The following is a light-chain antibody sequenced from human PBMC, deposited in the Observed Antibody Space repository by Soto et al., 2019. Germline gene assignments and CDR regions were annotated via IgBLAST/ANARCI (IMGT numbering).Light chain of an antibody. J-gene: IGKJ1*01. CDR2: DAS. CDR3: QQYNSDSLT. V-gene: IGKV1-5*01. Sequence: DIQMTQSPSTLSASVGDRVTITCRASQSISSWLAWYQQKPGQAPRLLIYDASSLESGVPSRFSGSGYGTEFTLTIGSLQPEDFAAYYCQQYNSDSLTFGQGTKVEIK. CDR1: QSISSW.